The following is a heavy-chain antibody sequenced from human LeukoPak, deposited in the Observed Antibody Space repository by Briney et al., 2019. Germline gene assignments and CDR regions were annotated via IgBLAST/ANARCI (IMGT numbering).Heavy chain of an antibody. V-gene: IGHV4-39*01. CDR1: GGSISSSSYY. J-gene: IGHJ5*02. D-gene: IGHD6-19*01. CDR2: IYYSGST. Sequence: SETLSLTCTVSGGSISSSSYYWGWICQPPGKGLEWIGSIYYSGSTYYNPSLKSRVTISVDTSKNQFSLKLSSVTAADTAVYYCARLSYSSGWYWFDPWGQGTLVTVSS. CDR3: ARLSYSSGWYWFDP.